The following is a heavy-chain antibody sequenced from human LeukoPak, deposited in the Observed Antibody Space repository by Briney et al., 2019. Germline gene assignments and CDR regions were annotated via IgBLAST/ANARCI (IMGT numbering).Heavy chain of an antibody. Sequence: ASVKVSCKASGYTFTSYYMHWVRQAPGQGLEWMGIINPSGGSTSYAQKFQGRVTMTRDTSTSTVYMELSSLRSKDTAVYYCARFTYYYGSGSPATLNYFDYWGQGTLVTVSS. CDR2: INPSGGST. J-gene: IGHJ4*02. CDR3: ARFTYYYGSGSPATLNYFDY. CDR1: GYTFTSYY. D-gene: IGHD3-10*01. V-gene: IGHV1-46*01.